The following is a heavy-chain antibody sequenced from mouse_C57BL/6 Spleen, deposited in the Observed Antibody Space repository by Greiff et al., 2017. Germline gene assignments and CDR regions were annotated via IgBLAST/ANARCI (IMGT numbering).Heavy chain of an antibody. CDR2: IDPSDSYT. J-gene: IGHJ4*01. Sequence: QVQLQQSGAELVRPGTSVKLSCKASGYTFTSYWMHWVKQRPGQGLEWIGVIDPSDSYTNYNQKFKGKATLTVDTSSSPAYMQLSSLTSEDSAVYYCARYTGFITTVVASMDYWGQGTSVTVSS. CDR3: ARYTGFITTVVASMDY. D-gene: IGHD1-1*01. V-gene: IGHV1-59*01. CDR1: GYTFTSYW.